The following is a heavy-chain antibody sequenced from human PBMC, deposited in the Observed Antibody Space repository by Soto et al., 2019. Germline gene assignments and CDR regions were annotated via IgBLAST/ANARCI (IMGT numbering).Heavy chain of an antibody. CDR1: GFTFSSYA. J-gene: IGHJ6*02. Sequence: QVQLVESGGGVVQPGRSLRLSCAASGFTFSSYAKHWVRQAPGKGLEWVAVISYDGSNKYYADSVKGRFTISRDNSKNTLYLQMNSLRAEDTAVYYCARDYSNNYYYYGMDVWGQGTTVTVSS. D-gene: IGHD4-4*01. CDR2: ISYDGSNK. V-gene: IGHV3-30-3*01. CDR3: ARDYSNNYYYYGMDV.